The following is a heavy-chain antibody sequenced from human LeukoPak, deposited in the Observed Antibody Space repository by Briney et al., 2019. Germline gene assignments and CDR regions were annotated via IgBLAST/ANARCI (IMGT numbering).Heavy chain of an antibody. V-gene: IGHV4-59*01. Sequence: PSETLSLTCTVSGGSISSYYWSWIRQPPGKGLEWIGYIYYSGSTNYNPSLKSRATISVDTSKNQFSLKLSSVTAADTTVYYCARGRGVSSIAARPGYYYMDVWGKGTTVTVSS. D-gene: IGHD6-6*01. J-gene: IGHJ6*03. CDR1: GGSISSYY. CDR2: IYYSGST. CDR3: ARGRGVSSIAARPGYYYMDV.